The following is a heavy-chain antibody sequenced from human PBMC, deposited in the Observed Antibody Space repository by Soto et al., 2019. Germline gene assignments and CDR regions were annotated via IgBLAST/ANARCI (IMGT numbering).Heavy chain of an antibody. V-gene: IGHV4-34*01. CDR1: GGPFSGYY. J-gene: IGHJ6*02. D-gene: IGHD3-22*01. Sequence: SETLSLTCAVYGGPFSGYYWSWIRQPPGKGLEWIGEINHSGSTNYNPSLKSRVTISVDTSKNQFSLKLSSVTAADTAVYYCARERRKYYYDSSGYYAKTWYYYGMDVWGQGTTVTVSS. CDR3: ARERRKYYYDSSGYYAKTWYYYGMDV. CDR2: INHSGST.